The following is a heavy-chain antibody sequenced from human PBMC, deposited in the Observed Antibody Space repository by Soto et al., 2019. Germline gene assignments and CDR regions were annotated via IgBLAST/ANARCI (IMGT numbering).Heavy chain of an antibody. CDR1: GGTFSSYA. V-gene: IGHV1-69*06. CDR3: AREKAGRALDI. Sequence: SVKVSCKASGGTFSSYAISWVRQAPGQGLEWMGGIIPIFGTANYAQKFQGSVTITADKSTSTAYMELSSLRSEDTAVYYCAREKAGRALDIWGQGTMVTVSS. J-gene: IGHJ3*02. D-gene: IGHD6-13*01. CDR2: IIPIFGTA.